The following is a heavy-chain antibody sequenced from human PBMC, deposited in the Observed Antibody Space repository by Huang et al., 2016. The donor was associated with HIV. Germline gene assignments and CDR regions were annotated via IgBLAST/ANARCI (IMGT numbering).Heavy chain of an antibody. CDR1: GSNVNT. CDR3: IILDGDY. Sequence: EVQLVESGGGSVQPGVSLILSGAASGSNVNTRHWVRNDSGKGLEWVGRIRNKANNYATAYAAAVRGRFTISRDDSRGTAYLQMTSLRIEDTALYYCIILDGDYWGLGILVTVSS. D-gene: IGHD3-3*02. CDR2: IRNKANNYAT. V-gene: IGHV3-73*01. J-gene: IGHJ4*02.